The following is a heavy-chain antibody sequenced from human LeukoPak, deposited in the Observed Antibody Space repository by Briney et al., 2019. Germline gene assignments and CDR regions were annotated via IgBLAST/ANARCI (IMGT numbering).Heavy chain of an antibody. CDR2: MHAGNENT. J-gene: IGHJ4*02. Sequence: PGASVKVSCKASGYTFTSYGISWARQTPGQGLEWMGWMHAGNENTKSSQKFQGRLTISWDTSASTAYMELSSLRSEDTAIYYCAREVAIWGQGTLVTVSS. CDR3: AREVAI. D-gene: IGHD2-15*01. V-gene: IGHV1-3*01. CDR1: GYTFTSYG.